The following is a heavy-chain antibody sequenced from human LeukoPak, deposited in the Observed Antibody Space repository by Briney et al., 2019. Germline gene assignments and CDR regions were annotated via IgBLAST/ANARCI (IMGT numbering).Heavy chain of an antibody. V-gene: IGHV4-39*01. CDR2: IYSSGST. D-gene: IGHD1-26*01. CDR1: GGSISGISYY. J-gene: IGHJ4*02. Sequence: SETLSLTCSVSGGSISGISYYWGWIRQPPGKGQEWIGNIYSSGSTYNNPSLKSRVIISVDTSKNQFSLKLTSVTAADTAVYYCARQGVVGATGFDYWGQGTLVTVSS. CDR3: ARQGVVGATGFDY.